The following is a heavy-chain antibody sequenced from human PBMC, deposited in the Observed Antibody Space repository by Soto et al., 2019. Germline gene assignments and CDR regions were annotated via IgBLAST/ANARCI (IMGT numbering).Heavy chain of an antibody. D-gene: IGHD2-15*01. Sequence: GGSLRLSCAASGFPFGNYAMSWVRQAPGKGLEWVSGISGTGSDTYYADSVKGRFTISRDNSKNTLFLQVGSLRAEDTAVYFCAKEFYAVVAATFSVWGQGTLVTVSS. V-gene: IGHV3-23*01. J-gene: IGHJ4*02. CDR1: GFPFGNYA. CDR3: AKEFYAVVAATFSV. CDR2: ISGTGSDT.